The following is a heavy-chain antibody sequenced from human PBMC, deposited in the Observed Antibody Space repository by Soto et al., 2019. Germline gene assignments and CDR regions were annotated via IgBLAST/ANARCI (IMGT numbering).Heavy chain of an antibody. Sequence: ASVKVSCKASGYTFTGYYMHWVRQAPGQGLEWMGWINPNSGGTNYAQKFQGWVTMTRDTSISTAYMELSRLRSDDTAVYYCAREGIAAAGTGEGWFDPWGQGTLVTVSS. CDR1: GYTFTGYY. D-gene: IGHD6-13*01. J-gene: IGHJ5*02. CDR2: INPNSGGT. V-gene: IGHV1-2*04. CDR3: AREGIAAAGTGEGWFDP.